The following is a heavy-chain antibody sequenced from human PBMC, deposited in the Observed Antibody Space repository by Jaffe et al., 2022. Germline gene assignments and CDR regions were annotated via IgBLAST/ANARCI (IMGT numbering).Heavy chain of an antibody. V-gene: IGHV3-49*04. J-gene: IGHJ3*02. D-gene: IGHD5-12*01. Sequence: EVQLVESGGGLVQPGRSLRLSCTASGFTFGDYAMSWVRQAPGKGLEWVGFIRSKAYGGTTEYAASVKGRFTISRDDSKSIAYLQMNSLKTEDTAVYYCTYKNRYSGYDWGDAFDIWGQGTMVTVSS. CDR2: IRSKAYGGTT. CDR1: GFTFGDYA. CDR3: TYKNRYSGYDWGDAFDI.